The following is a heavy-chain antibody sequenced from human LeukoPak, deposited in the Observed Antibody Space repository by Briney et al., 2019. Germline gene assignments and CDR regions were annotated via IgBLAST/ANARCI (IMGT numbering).Heavy chain of an antibody. CDR3: TRPVVVAASDRNMGPFDY. CDR2: IRSKANSYAT. Sequence: GGSLRLSCAASGFTFSGSAMHWVRQASGKGLEWVGRIRSKANSYATAYAASVKGRFTISRDDSKNTAYLQMNSLKSEDTAVYYCTRPVVVAASDRNMGPFDYWGQGTLVTVSS. V-gene: IGHV3-73*01. CDR1: GFTFSGSA. D-gene: IGHD2-15*01. J-gene: IGHJ4*02.